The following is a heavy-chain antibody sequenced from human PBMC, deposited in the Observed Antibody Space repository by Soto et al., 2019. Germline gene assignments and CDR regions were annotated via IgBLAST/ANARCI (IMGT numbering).Heavy chain of an antibody. CDR3: AKEPEMPGRGLDY. V-gene: IGHV3-23*01. J-gene: IGHJ4*02. D-gene: IGHD2-2*01. CDR1: GFTFRAFA. Sequence: GGSLRLSCTASGFTFRAFAMAWVRQAPGKGLDWVSTINGGASSTYYADSVRDRFTISRDNSKNTLYLEMNSLRVEDTAVYFCAKEPEMPGRGLDYWGQGALVTVSS. CDR2: INGGASST.